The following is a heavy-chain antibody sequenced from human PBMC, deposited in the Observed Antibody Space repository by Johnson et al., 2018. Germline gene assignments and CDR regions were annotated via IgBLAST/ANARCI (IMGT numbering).Heavy chain of an antibody. CDR2: TSYDGSNK. CDR1: GFIISSYG. D-gene: IGHD5-18*01. V-gene: IGHV3-30*18. Sequence: QVQLVESGGGVVQPGRSLRLSCAASGFIISSYGMHWVRQAPGKGLEWVAVTSYDGSNKYYAASVTGRLTISIDNAKNTRYLQMNSLRVEDTAVYYCAKGSDSYGYGDAFDIWGQGTMVTVSS. J-gene: IGHJ3*02. CDR3: AKGSDSYGYGDAFDI.